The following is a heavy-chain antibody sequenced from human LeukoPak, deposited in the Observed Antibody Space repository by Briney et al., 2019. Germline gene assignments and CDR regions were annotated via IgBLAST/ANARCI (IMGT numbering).Heavy chain of an antibody. CDR1: GYTFTGYY. J-gene: IGHJ1*01. CDR3: AREAEYYDSSGYWEYFQH. D-gene: IGHD3-22*01. V-gene: IGHV1-2*02. Sequence: GASVKVSCKASGYTFTGYYMHWVRQAPGQGLECMGWINPNSGGTNYAQKFQGRVTMTRDTSISTAYMELSRLRSDDTAVYYCAREAEYYDSSGYWEYFQHWGQGTLVTVSS. CDR2: INPNSGGT.